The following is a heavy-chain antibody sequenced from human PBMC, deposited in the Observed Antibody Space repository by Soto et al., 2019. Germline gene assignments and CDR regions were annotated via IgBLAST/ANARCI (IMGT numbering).Heavy chain of an antibody. J-gene: IGHJ4*02. V-gene: IGHV4-59*01. Sequence: PSVTLSLTWTVSGGSLSSYYGSWIRPHPGKGLEWIGYIYYSGSTNYNPSLKSRVTISVDTSKNQFSLKLSSVTAADTAVYYCARALITGHLDYWGQGTLVTVS. CDR1: GGSLSSYY. D-gene: IGHD1-20*01. CDR2: IYYSGST. CDR3: ARALITGHLDY.